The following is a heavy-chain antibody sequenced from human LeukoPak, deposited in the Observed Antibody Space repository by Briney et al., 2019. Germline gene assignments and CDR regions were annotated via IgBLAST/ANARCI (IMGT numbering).Heavy chain of an antibody. D-gene: IGHD5-18*01. V-gene: IGHV4-38-2*02. J-gene: IGHJ5*02. CDR1: GYSISSGYY. Sequence: PSETLSLTCTVSGYSISSGYYWGWIRQPPGKGLEWIGTIYHSGSTYYNPSFKSRVTISVDTSKNQFSLMMRSVTDEDTALYYCARGDAAMAPWGQGTLVTVSS. CDR3: ARGDAAMAP. CDR2: IYHSGST.